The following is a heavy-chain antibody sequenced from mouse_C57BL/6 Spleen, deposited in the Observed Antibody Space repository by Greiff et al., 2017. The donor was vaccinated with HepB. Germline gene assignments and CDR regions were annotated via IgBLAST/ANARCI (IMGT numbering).Heavy chain of an antibody. D-gene: IGHD1-2*01. CDR2: INPSDSET. J-gene: IGHJ4*01. V-gene: IGHV1-52*01. Sequence: VQLQQPGAELVRPGSSVKLSCKASGYTFTSYWMHWVKQRPIQGLEWIGNINPSDSETPYNQKFKDKATLTVDKSSSTAYMQLSSLTSEDSAVYYCARSGYFYAMDYWGQGTSVTVSS. CDR1: GYTFTSYW. CDR3: ARSGYFYAMDY.